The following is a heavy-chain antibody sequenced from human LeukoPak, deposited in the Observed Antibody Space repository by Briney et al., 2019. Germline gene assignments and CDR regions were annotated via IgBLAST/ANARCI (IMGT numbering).Heavy chain of an antibody. V-gene: IGHV1-69*05. J-gene: IGHJ4*02. CDR2: IIPIFGTA. CDR1: GGTFSSYA. Sequence: ASVKVSCKASGGTFSSYAISWVRQAPGQGLEWMGGIIPIFGTANYAQKFQGRVTITTDESTSTAYMELSSLRSEDTAVYYCARGSRDYYDSSGPNDYWGQGTLVTVSS. CDR3: ARGSRDYYDSSGPNDY. D-gene: IGHD3-22*01.